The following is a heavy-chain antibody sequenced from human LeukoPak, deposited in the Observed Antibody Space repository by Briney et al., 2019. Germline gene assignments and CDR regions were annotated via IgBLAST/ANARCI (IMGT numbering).Heavy chain of an antibody. V-gene: IGHV1-18*04. J-gene: IGHJ4*02. D-gene: IGHD2-2*03. Sequence: ASVKVCCKASGYTFTSYGISWVRQAPGRGLEWMGWISAYNGNTNYAQKLQGRVTMTTDTSTSTAYMELRSLRSDDTAVYYCARGGYCSSTSCYAYFDYWGQGTLVTVSS. CDR2: ISAYNGNT. CDR3: ARGGYCSSTSCYAYFDY. CDR1: GYTFTSYG.